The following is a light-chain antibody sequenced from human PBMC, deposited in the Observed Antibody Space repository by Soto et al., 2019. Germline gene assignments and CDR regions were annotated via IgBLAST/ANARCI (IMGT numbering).Light chain of an antibody. V-gene: IGKV1-5*01. Sequence: DIQMTQSPSTLSASVGDTVTVTCRASQSVSGWLAWYQHKPGEAHKXLIYDASALPRGVPARFSGTRSGTTGTLTLASLQPDDCATYYGQQYETFSGTFGPGTKVDIK. J-gene: IGKJ1*01. CDR3: QQYETFSGT. CDR2: DAS. CDR1: QSVSGW.